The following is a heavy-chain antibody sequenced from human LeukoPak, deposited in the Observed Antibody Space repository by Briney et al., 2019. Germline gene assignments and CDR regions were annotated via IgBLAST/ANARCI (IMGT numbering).Heavy chain of an antibody. V-gene: IGHV3-48*01. CDR1: GFTFSSYS. D-gene: IGHD3-10*01. J-gene: IGHJ4*02. Sequence: GGSLRLSCAASGFTFSSYSMNWVRQAPGKGLEWVSYISSSSSTIYYADSVKGRFTISRDNAKNSLYLQMNSLRAEDTAVYYCARATMVRGLDYWGQGTLVTVSS. CDR3: ARATMVRGLDY. CDR2: ISSSSSTI.